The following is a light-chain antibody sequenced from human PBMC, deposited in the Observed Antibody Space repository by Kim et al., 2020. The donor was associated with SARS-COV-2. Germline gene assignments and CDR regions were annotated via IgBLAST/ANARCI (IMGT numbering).Light chain of an antibody. CDR3: QQYDSYPRT. V-gene: IGKV1D-16*01. J-gene: IGKJ1*01. Sequence: DIQMTQSPSLVSASVGDTVTITCRASQGISSWLAWYQQKPEKALKSLIYAPSSLQSGVPSRFSGSGSGTDFTLTINSLQPEDFATYYCQQYDSYPRTFGQGTKVDIK. CDR1: QGISSW. CDR2: APS.